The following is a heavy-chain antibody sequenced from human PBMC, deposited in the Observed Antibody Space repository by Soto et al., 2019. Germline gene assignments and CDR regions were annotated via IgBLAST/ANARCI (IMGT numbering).Heavy chain of an antibody. CDR2: LWYDGSNK. J-gene: IGHJ3*02. D-gene: IGHD3-22*01. CDR1: GFTFRSYR. Sequence: GVSLRLPFASSGFTFRSYRMHRFRQSPGKGLECVPALWYDGSNKYYADSVKGRFTISRDNAKNSLYLQMNSLRAEDTAVYYCARDRLNTHTYYYDSSGQAFDAFDIWGQGTMVTVS. V-gene: IGHV3-33*01. CDR3: ARDRLNTHTYYYDSSGQAFDAFDI.